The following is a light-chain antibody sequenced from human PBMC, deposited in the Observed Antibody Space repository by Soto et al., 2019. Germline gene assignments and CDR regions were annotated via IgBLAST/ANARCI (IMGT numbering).Light chain of an antibody. Sequence: EIFFAQAPTTLSLSPRERATLSWRASQSVSSHLAWYQQKPGQAPRLLIYDASNRASGIPARFSGSGSGTDFTLTISSLEPEDFAVYYCQQRSDWPLTFGPGTKVDIK. V-gene: IGKV3-11*01. J-gene: IGKJ3*01. CDR2: DAS. CDR1: QSVSSH. CDR3: QQRSDWPLT.